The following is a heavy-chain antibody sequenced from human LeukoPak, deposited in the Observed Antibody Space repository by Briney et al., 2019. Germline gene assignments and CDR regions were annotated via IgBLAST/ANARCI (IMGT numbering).Heavy chain of an antibody. CDR1: GFSVGDYA. D-gene: IGHD5-12*01. Sequence: GGSLRLSCTASGFSVGDYAMSWVRQAPGKGLEWVGFIRSKTYGGTADYAASVEGRFAISRDDSNNIAYLQMNSLKSEDTAVYYCTRGLEGFTAYDDYWGQGTLVTVSS. J-gene: IGHJ4*02. CDR3: TRGLEGFTAYDDY. V-gene: IGHV3-49*04. CDR2: IRSKTYGGTA.